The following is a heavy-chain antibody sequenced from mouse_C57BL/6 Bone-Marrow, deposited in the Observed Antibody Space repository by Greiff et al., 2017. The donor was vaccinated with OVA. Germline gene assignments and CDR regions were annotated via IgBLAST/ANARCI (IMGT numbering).Heavy chain of an antibody. Sequence: QVQLQQSGAELARPGASVKMSCKASGYTFTSYTMHWVKQRPGQGLEWIGYINPSSGYTKYNQKFKDKATLTADKSSSTAYMQLSSLTSEDSAVYYCAREVLYYDYDTLGYWGQGTTLTVSS. CDR1: GYTFTSYT. D-gene: IGHD2-4*01. V-gene: IGHV1-4*01. CDR3: AREVLYYDYDTLGY. J-gene: IGHJ2*01. CDR2: INPSSGYT.